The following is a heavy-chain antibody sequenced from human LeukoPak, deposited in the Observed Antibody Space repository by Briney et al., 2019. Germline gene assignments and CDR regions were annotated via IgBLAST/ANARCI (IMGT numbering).Heavy chain of an antibody. D-gene: IGHD2-2*01. CDR3: ARMGTRYCSSTSCYSVDY. CDR2: IYYSGST. CDR1: GGSISSSSYY. Sequence: SETLSLTCTVSGGSISSSSYYWGWIRRPPGKGLEWIGSIYYSGSTYYNPSLKSRVTISVDTSKNQFSLKLSSVTAADTAVYYCARMGTRYCSSTSCYSVDYWGQGTLVTVSS. J-gene: IGHJ4*02. V-gene: IGHV4-39*01.